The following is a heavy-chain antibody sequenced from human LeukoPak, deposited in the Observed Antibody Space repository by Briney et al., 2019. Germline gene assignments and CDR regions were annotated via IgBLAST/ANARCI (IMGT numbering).Heavy chain of an antibody. CDR1: GGTFSSYA. Sequence: LGASVKVSCKASGGTFSSYAISWVRQAPGQGLEWMGGIIPIFGTANYAQKFQGRVTITTDESTSTAYMELSSLRSEDTAVYYCARASIGRYGGNSGYDAFDIWGQGTMVTVSS. J-gene: IGHJ3*02. D-gene: IGHD4-23*01. CDR3: ARASIGRYGGNSGYDAFDI. V-gene: IGHV1-69*05. CDR2: IIPIFGTA.